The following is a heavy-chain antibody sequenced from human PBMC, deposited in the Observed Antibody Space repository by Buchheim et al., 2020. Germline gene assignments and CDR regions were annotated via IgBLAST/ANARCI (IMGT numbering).Heavy chain of an antibody. J-gene: IGHJ4*02. Sequence: EVQLVESGGGLVQPGGSLRLSCAASGLTFSTYAMNWVRQAPGKGLEWVSYISSSGTTIYYADSVKGRFTISRDNAKSSLYLQMNSLRDEDTAVYYCARTFYDILPGYSWAYYFDYWGQGTL. CDR2: ISSSGTTI. D-gene: IGHD3-9*01. CDR3: ARTFYDILPGYSWAYYFDY. V-gene: IGHV3-48*02. CDR1: GLTFSTYA.